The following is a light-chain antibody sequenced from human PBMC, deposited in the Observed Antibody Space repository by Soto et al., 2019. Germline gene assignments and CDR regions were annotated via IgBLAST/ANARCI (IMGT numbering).Light chain of an antibody. CDR1: SSDVGGFNY. CDR2: DVS. J-gene: IGLJ1*01. V-gene: IGLV2-14*01. CDR3: SSYTSISLYV. Sequence: QSALTQPASVSGSPGQSITIACTGTSSDVGGFNYVSWYQQHPGKAPKLMIYDVSNRPSGVSNRFSGSKSGNTASLTISGLKAEDEADYYCSSYTSISLYVFGTGTKLTVL.